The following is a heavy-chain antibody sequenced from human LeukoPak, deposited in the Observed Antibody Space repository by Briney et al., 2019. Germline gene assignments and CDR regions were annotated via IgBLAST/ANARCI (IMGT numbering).Heavy chain of an antibody. CDR2: INPNSGGT. CDR1: GYTFTGYY. CDR3: AGEIYDSSGYPQLDY. J-gene: IGHJ4*02. D-gene: IGHD3-22*01. Sequence: ASAKVSCKASGYTFTGYYMHWVRQAPGQGLEWMGWINPNSGGTNYAQKFQGRVTMTRDTSISTAYMELSRLRSDDTAVYYCAGEIYDSSGYPQLDYWGQGTLVTVSS. V-gene: IGHV1-2*02.